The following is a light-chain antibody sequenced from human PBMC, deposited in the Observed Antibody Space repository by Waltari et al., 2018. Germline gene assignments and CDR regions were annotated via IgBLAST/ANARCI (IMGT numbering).Light chain of an antibody. CDR3: GTWDSSLSVVI. CDR1: GSNVGQNY. V-gene: IGLV1-51*01. CDR2: DNE. Sequence: QSVLTQPPSVSAAPGQKVTISCSGSGSNVGQNYVAWYQQFPGKAPRTLIFDNEQRPSGIPDRFSASKSGGSATLAITGLQPGDEADYYCGTWDSSLSVVILGGGTKLTVL. J-gene: IGLJ2*01.